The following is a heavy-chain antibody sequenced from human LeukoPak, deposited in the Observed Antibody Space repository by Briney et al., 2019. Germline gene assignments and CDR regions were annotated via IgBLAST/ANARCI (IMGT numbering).Heavy chain of an antibody. J-gene: IGHJ4*02. V-gene: IGHV3-21*01. D-gene: IGHD3-22*01. CDR3: ARGPIKYYYDSSGYPTGIFDY. CDR2: ISSSSSDI. CDR1: GFTFSSYS. Sequence: GGSLRLSCAASGFTFSSYSMNWVRQAPGKGLEWVSSISSSSSDIYYADSVKGRFTISRDNAKNSLYLQMNSLRAEDTAVYYCARGPIKYYYDSSGYPTGIFDYWGQGTLVTVSS.